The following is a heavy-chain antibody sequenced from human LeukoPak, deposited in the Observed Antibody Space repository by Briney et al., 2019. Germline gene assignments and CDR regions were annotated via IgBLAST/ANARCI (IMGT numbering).Heavy chain of an antibody. Sequence: PSETLSLTCTVSGGSNYWSWIRQPPGKGLEWIGYIHYSGSPNYNPSLKSRVTISIDTSKNQFFLKLTSVTAADTAVYYCARTSNSGGYWGQGTLVTVSS. CDR3: ARTSNSGGY. CDR1: GGSNY. V-gene: IGHV4-59*08. D-gene: IGHD6-6*01. CDR2: IHYSGSP. J-gene: IGHJ4*02.